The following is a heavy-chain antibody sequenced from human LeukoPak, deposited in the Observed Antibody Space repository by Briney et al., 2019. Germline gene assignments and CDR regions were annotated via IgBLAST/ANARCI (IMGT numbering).Heavy chain of an antibody. CDR2: INHGGST. J-gene: IGHJ4*02. CDR1: GGPFSGYY. D-gene: IGHD1-1*01. CDR3: ARDDPYYFDY. V-gene: IGHV4-34*01. Sequence: SETLSLTCAVYGGPFSGYYWSWIRQPPGKGLEWIGEINHGGSTNYNPSLKSRVTISVDTSKNQFSLTLSSATAADTAVYYCARDDPYYFDYWGQGTLVTVSS.